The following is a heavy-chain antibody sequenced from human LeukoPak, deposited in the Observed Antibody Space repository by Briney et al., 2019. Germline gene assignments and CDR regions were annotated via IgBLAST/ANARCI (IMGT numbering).Heavy chain of an antibody. CDR2: LTGRGGIT. D-gene: IGHD3-10*01. CDR1: GFTFSSFA. CDR3: AKDGGGPGSSGDYFCH. J-gene: IGHJ4*01. V-gene: IGHV3-23*01. Sequence: GGSLRLSCAASGFTFSSFAMTWVRQAPGKGLEWVSTLTGRGGITYYADSVKGRFTSSRDISKNTLYLQMNGLRAEDTAIYYCAKDGGGPGSSGDYFCHWGLGTLVTVSS.